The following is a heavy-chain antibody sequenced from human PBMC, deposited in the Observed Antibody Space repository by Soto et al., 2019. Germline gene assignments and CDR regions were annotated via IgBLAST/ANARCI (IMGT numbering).Heavy chain of an antibody. CDR3: AKASSAWYGSKNYYFDS. CDR2: ISATGGTT. J-gene: IGHJ4*02. CDR1: GFTFRDYA. V-gene: IGHV3-23*01. D-gene: IGHD6-19*01. Sequence: EVHLSESGVGVVQPGGSLRLSCVVSGFTFRDYAMDWVRQAPGKGLEWVSEISATGGTTNYADSVKGRYTISRDNSNNTLYLQLTNLRAEDTAMFYCAKASSAWYGSKNYYFDSWGQGALVTVSS.